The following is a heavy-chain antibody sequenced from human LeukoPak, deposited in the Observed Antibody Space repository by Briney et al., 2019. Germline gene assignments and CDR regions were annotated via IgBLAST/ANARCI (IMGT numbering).Heavy chain of an antibody. CDR2: IYYTGRT. CDR1: GGSIVSGGSINSNY. Sequence: SETLSLTCTVSGGSIVSGGSINSNYWEWIRQPPGKGLGWIGYIYYTGRTTYNPSLKSRVTISLDTSKNQFSLKLSSVTGADTAVYYCARHGYSGYDHLTWGQGTLVTVSS. D-gene: IGHD5-12*01. J-gene: IGHJ4*02. V-gene: IGHV4-61*05. CDR3: ARHGYSGYDHLT.